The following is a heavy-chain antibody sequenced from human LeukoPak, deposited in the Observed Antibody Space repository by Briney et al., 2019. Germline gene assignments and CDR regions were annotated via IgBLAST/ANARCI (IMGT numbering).Heavy chain of an antibody. CDR3: ASNTPDYYGSGSPMGYFDY. CDR2: IYPGDSDT. Sequence: GESLKISCKGSGYSFTSYWIGWVRQMPGKGLEWMGIIYPGDSDTRYSPSFQGQVTISADKSISTAYLQWSSLKASDTAMYYCASNTPDYYGSGSPMGYFDYWGQGTLVTVSS. V-gene: IGHV5-51*01. D-gene: IGHD3-10*01. CDR1: GYSFTSYW. J-gene: IGHJ4*02.